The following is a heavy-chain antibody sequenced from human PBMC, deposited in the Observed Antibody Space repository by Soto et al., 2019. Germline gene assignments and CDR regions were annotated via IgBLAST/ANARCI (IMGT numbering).Heavy chain of an antibody. V-gene: IGHV1-3*01. CDR1: GYTFTSYA. CDR2: INAGNGNT. Sequence: QVQLVQSGAEVKKPGASVKVSCKASGYTFTSYAMHWVRQAPGQRLEWMGWINAGNGNTKYSQKFQGRVTITRDTSASTAYMELSSLRSEDTAVYCCARDYLAVFGAQGYFDYWGQGTLVTVSS. J-gene: IGHJ4*02. CDR3: ARDYLAVFGAQGYFDY. D-gene: IGHD3-3*01.